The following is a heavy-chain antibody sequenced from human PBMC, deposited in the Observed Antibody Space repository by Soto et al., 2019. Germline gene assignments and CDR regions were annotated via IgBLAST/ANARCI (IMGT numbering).Heavy chain of an antibody. CDR2: ISSSGDAT. V-gene: IGHV3-23*01. CDR1: GFTFSTYA. J-gene: IGHJ6*02. CDR3: AKNGDFWSWGMDV. D-gene: IGHD3-3*01. Sequence: PAGSLRLSCAASGFTFSTYAMTWVRQAPGKGLEWVSIISSSGDATYYLDSVKGRSTISRDNSRNTPHLQMNSLRAEDAAVYFCAKNGDFWSWGMDVWGQGTTVTVSS.